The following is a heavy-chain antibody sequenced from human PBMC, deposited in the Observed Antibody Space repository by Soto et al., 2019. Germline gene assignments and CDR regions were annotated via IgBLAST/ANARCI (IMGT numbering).Heavy chain of an antibody. CDR3: ARAPPGGRSHLPFDY. D-gene: IGHD4-17*01. CDR1: GGSFSSGGYY. CDR2: SYYSGST. Sequence: QVRLQEWGRGMVKPSQTLSLTCTVSGGSFSSGGYYWSWIRQHPGKGLEWIGDSYYSGSTYYNPSLKSRVTLSVDTSKNHFSLNLSSVTPAHTAVYFCARAPPGGRSHLPFDYWGQGTLVAVSS. J-gene: IGHJ4*02. V-gene: IGHV4-31*02.